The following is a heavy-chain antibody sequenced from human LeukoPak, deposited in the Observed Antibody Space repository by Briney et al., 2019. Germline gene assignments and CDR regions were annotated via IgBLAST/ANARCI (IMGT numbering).Heavy chain of an antibody. CDR3: ARAPGYYDSSEDNWFDP. CDR2: ISAYNGNT. J-gene: IGHJ5*02. CDR1: GYTFTSYG. D-gene: IGHD3-22*01. V-gene: IGHV1-18*01. Sequence: EASVKVSCKASGYTFTSYGISWVRQAPGQGLEWMGWISAYNGNTNYAQKLQGRVTITRNTSISTAYMELSSLRSEDTAVYYCARAPGYYDSSEDNWFDPWGQGTLVTVSS.